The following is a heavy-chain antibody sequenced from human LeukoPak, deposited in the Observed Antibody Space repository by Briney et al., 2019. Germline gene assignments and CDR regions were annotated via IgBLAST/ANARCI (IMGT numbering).Heavy chain of an antibody. Sequence: TLSLTCTVSGDSISSGDDDWSWIRQPPGEGLEWIGYIYYTVNTYSNPSLKSGVTIPANTPKTQSSLKLSSVTAAEAAVYYCARLDIEYSSSTTTFDIWGQGTMVTVSS. CDR2: IYYTVNT. CDR1: GDSISSGDDD. D-gene: IGHD6-6*01. J-gene: IGHJ3*02. V-gene: IGHV4-30-4*08. CDR3: ARLDIEYSSSTTTFDI.